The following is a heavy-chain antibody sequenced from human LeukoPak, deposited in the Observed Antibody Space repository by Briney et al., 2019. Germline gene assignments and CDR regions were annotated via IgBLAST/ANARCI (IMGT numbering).Heavy chain of an antibody. CDR1: GFTFSDYY. V-gene: IGHV3-11*04. D-gene: IGHD6-13*01. J-gene: IGHJ1*01. CDR2: ISSSGSTI. CDR3: ARDLAAAGFTPGYFQH. Sequence: GGSLRLSCTGSGFTFSDYYMSWIRQAPGKGLEWVSYISSSGSTIYYADSVKGRFTISRDNAKNSLYLQMNSLRAEDTAVYYCARDLAAAGFTPGYFQHWGQGTLVTVSS.